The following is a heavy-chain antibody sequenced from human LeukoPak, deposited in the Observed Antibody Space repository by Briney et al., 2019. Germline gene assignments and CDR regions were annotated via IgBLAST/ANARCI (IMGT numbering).Heavy chain of an antibody. J-gene: IGHJ4*02. CDR1: GFTFSSYA. Sequence: GGSLRLSCAASGFTFSSYAMTWVRQAPGKRLEWVSSISDRDHNTYYADSVKGRFTISRDNSKNTLYLQMNSLRAEDTAVYYCAKGGLSRAGLDFWGQGTLVTVSS. V-gene: IGHV3-23*01. CDR2: ISDRDHNT. D-gene: IGHD5/OR15-5a*01. CDR3: AKGGLSRAGLDF.